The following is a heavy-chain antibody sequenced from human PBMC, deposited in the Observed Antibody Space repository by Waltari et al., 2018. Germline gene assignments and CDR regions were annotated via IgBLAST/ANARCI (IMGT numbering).Heavy chain of an antibody. CDR2: IKQDGSEK. CDR3: ARDLHDSSSSDY. CDR1: GFTFSGYW. Sequence: EVQLVESGGGLVQPGGSLRLSCAASGFTFSGYWMSWVRQAPGKGLEWVANIKQDGSEKYYVDSVKGRFTISRDNAKNSLYLQMNSLRAEDTAVYYCARDLHDSSSSDYWGHGTLVTVSS. D-gene: IGHD6-6*01. V-gene: IGHV3-7*04. J-gene: IGHJ4*01.